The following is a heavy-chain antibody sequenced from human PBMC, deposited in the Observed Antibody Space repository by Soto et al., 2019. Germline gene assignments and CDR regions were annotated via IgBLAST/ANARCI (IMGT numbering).Heavy chain of an antibody. D-gene: IGHD2-21*02. CDR2: IYWDGDR. Sequence: ITLKESGPTLVKPTQTLTLTCTFSGFSLSTGGMGVGWIRQPPGKALEWLALIYWDGDRRYRPSLMSSLTNAKDTSKNQVVLKMTNMEPVDTATYYCVNSRCDGDCLHTYSSHSYYGMDTWGQGTTVTVSS. CDR1: GFSLSTGGMG. V-gene: IGHV2-5*02. CDR3: VNSRCDGDCLHTYSSHSYYGMDT. J-gene: IGHJ6*02.